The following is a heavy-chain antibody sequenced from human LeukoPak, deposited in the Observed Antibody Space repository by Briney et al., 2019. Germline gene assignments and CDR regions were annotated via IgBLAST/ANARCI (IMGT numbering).Heavy chain of an antibody. V-gene: IGHV3-7*01. CDR2: INEDGSQK. CDR1: AFTFSSYY. CDR3: ATSRVPYGLDV. Sequence: GGSLRLSCVASAFTFSSYYMIWVRQAPGEGLEWVARINEDGSQKFYVDSVSGRFNISRDNVKNSMYLQMNSLRVGDTAVYYCATSRVPYGLDVWGQGTTVTVSS. J-gene: IGHJ6*02.